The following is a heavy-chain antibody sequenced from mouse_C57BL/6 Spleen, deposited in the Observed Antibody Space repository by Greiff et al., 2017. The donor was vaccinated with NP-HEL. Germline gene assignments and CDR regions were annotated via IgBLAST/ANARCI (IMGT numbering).Heavy chain of an antibody. J-gene: IGHJ2*01. D-gene: IGHD2-12*01. CDR3: ARYRPLDY. V-gene: IGHV1-50*01. Sequence: QVQLQQPGAELVKPGASVKLSCKASGYTFTSYWMQWVKQRPGQGLEWIGGIDPSDSYTNYNQKFKGKATLTVDTSSSTAYMQLSSLTSEDSAVYYCARYRPLDYWGQGTTLTVSS. CDR1: GYTFTSYW. CDR2: IDPSDSYT.